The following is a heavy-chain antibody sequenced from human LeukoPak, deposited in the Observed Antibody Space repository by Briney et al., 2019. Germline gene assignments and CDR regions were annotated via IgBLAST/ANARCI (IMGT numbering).Heavy chain of an antibody. D-gene: IGHD3-22*01. CDR3: AKDPPRSRAIVDAFDV. V-gene: IGHV3-23*01. CDR2: ISGSGSST. Sequence: PGGSLRLSCAASGFTFSSYAMIWVRQAPGKGLEWVSVISGSGSSTDYADSVKGRFTISRDNSKNALYLQMNSLRVEATAVYYCAKDPPRSRAIVDAFDVWGQGTMVTVSS. J-gene: IGHJ3*01. CDR1: GFTFSSYA.